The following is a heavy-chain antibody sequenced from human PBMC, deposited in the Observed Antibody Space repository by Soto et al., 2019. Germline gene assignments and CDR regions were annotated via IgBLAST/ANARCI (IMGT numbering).Heavy chain of an antibody. J-gene: IGHJ6*02. CDR2: ISYDGSNK. Sequence: PGGSPRLSCAASGFTFSSYGMHLVRPAPGKGLEWVAVISYDGSNKYYADSVKGRFTISRDNSKNTLYLQMNSLRAEDTAVYYCAKDIVSVAGKCSGMDVWGQGTTVTLSS. CDR1: GFTFSSYG. CDR3: AKDIVSVAGKCSGMDV. V-gene: IGHV3-30*18. D-gene: IGHD6-19*01.